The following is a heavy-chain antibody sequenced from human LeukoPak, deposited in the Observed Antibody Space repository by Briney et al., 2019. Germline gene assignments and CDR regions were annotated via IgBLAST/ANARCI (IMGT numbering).Heavy chain of an antibody. Sequence: PGGSLRLSCAASGLTFSDYYMSWIRMAPGKGLEWVSYISSSGSTIYYADSVTGRFTISRDNAKNSLHLQMNSLRAEDAAVYYCAREVGGSYDYWGQGTVVTVSS. CDR2: ISSSGSTI. CDR1: GLTFSDYY. D-gene: IGHD1-26*01. V-gene: IGHV3-11*01. CDR3: AREVGGSYDY. J-gene: IGHJ4*02.